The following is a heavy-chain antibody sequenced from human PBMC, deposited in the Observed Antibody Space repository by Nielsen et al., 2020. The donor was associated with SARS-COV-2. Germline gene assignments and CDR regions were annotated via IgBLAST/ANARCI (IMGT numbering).Heavy chain of an antibody. V-gene: IGHV3-7*03. CDR2: IKQDGSEK. Sequence: GGSLRLSCAASGFTFSSYWMSWVRQAPGKGLEWVANIKQDGSEKYYVDSVKGRFTISRDNAKNSLYLQMNSLRAEDTAVYYCARETYDYVWGSYRYGSDYWGQGTLVTVSS. CDR3: ARETYDYVWGSYRYGSDY. D-gene: IGHD3-16*02. CDR1: GFTFSSYW. J-gene: IGHJ4*02.